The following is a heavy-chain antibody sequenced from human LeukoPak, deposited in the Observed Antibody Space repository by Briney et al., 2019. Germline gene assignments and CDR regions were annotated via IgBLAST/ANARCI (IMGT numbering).Heavy chain of an antibody. D-gene: IGHD3-22*01. CDR3: ARVHYDSSGYYYYYYYYYMDV. CDR2: ISSSGSTI. V-gene: IGHV3-48*03. Sequence: GGSLRLSCAASGFTFSSYEMNWVRQAPGKGLEWVSYISSSGSTIYYADSVKGRFTISRDNAKNSLYLQMNSLRAEDTAVYYCARVHYDSSGYYYYYYYYYMDVWGKGTTVTISS. J-gene: IGHJ6*03. CDR1: GFTFSSYE.